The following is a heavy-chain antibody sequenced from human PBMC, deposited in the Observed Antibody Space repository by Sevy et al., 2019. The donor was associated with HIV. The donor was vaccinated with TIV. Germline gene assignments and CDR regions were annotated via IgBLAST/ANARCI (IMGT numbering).Heavy chain of an antibody. D-gene: IGHD2-21*01. J-gene: IGHJ4*02. CDR3: ARDRGAYCGGDCYWDFDY. Sequence: GGSLRLTCAASGFTFSSYSINWVRQAPGKGLEWVSYISSSSSTIYYADSVKGRFTISRDNAKNSLYLQMNSLRAEDTAVYYCARDRGAYCGGDCYWDFDYWVQGTLVTVSS. CDR2: ISSSSSTI. CDR1: GFTFSSYS. V-gene: IGHV3-48*01.